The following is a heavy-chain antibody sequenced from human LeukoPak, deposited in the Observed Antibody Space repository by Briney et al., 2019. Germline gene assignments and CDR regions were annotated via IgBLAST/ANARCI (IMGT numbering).Heavy chain of an antibody. CDR1: GFTFSSYS. V-gene: IGHV3-21*01. CDR3: AINSSQATIDY. D-gene: IGHD6-13*01. J-gene: IGHJ4*02. Sequence: GGSLRLSCAASGFTFSSYSMNWVRQAPGKGLEWVSSISSSSSYIYYADSVKGRFTISRDNAKNSLYLQMNSLRAEDTVVYYCAINSSQATIDYWGQGTLVTVSS. CDR2: ISSSSSYI.